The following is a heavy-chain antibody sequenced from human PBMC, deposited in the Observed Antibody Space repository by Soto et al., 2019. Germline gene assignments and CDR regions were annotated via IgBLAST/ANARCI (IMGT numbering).Heavy chain of an antibody. D-gene: IGHD3-10*01. J-gene: IGHJ4*02. CDR2: INGGGIST. Sequence: PGGSLRLSCAASGFTFRNYAMSWVRQTPEKGLEWVSAINGGGISTYYADSVKGRFTISRDNSKNTLYLQMNGLRLDDTAVYYCVTAVRTRLDNWGPGTLVTVSS. CDR3: VTAVRTRLDN. CDR1: GFTFRNYA. V-gene: IGHV3-23*01.